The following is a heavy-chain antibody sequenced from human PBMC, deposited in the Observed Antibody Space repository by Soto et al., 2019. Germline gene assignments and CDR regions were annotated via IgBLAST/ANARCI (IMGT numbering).Heavy chain of an antibody. J-gene: IGHJ4*02. D-gene: IGHD3-9*01. CDR3: ARGRGEDILTGYSSSLFDY. CDR2: ISYDGSNK. V-gene: IGHV3-30-3*01. CDR1: GFTFSSYA. Sequence: GGSLRLSCAASGFTFSSYAMHWVRQAPGKGLEWVAVISYDGSNKYYADSVKGRFTISRDNSKNTLYLQMNSLRAEDTAVYYCARGRGEDILTGYSSSLFDYWGQGTLVTVSS.